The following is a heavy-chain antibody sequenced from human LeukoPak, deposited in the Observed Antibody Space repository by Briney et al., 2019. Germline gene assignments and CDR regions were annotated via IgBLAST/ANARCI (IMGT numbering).Heavy chain of an antibody. Sequence: GASVKVSCKASGYSCTSNYIHWVRQAPGQGLEWMGMIYPSDGSTSYAQKFQGRVTVTRDTSTSTVHMELSGLRCEDTAVYYCARDQEAFDYWGQGTLVTVSS. CDR1: GYSCTSNY. J-gene: IGHJ4*02. CDR3: ARDQEAFDY. V-gene: IGHV1-46*01. CDR2: IYPSDGST.